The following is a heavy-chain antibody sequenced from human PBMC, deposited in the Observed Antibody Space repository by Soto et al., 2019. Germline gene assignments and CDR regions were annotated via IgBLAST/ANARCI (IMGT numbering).Heavy chain of an antibody. CDR3: GRTKTPGSGWSRNNWFDP. Sequence: SETLSLTCAVYGGSFSGYYWSWIRQPPGKGLEWIGEINHSGSTNYNPSLKSRVTIAVDTSKNQFSLKXSSVTAADTAVYYCGRTKTPGSGWSRNNWFDPWGQGTLVTVS. V-gene: IGHV4-34*01. CDR2: INHSGST. CDR1: GGSFSGYY. J-gene: IGHJ5*02. D-gene: IGHD6-19*01.